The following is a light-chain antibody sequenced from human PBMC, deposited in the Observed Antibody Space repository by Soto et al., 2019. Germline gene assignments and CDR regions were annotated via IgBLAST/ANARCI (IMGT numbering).Light chain of an antibody. V-gene: IGLV2-11*01. Sequence: QSALTQPRSVSGSPGQSVTISCTGTSSDVGGYNYVSWYQQHPDKAPKLMIYDVSKRPSGVPDRFSGSKSGNTASLTISGLQAEDEADYYCCSYAGSYTPCVFGTGTKLTVL. CDR1: SSDVGGYNY. J-gene: IGLJ1*01. CDR2: DVS. CDR3: CSYAGSYTPCV.